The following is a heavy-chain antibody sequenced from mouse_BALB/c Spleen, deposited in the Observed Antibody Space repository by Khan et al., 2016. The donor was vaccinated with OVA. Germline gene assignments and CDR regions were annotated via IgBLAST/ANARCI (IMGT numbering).Heavy chain of an antibody. V-gene: IGHV3-2*02. Sequence: EVQLQESGPGLVKPSQSLSLTCTVTGYSITSDYAWNWIRQFPGNKLEWMGYIKYSGSTSYNQYLKSRFSITRNTSKNQFFLQLSSVTTEDTATXYFSRSRPITTLVITYFHCWRHGTTLPFSS. D-gene: IGHD1-1*01. J-gene: IGHJ2*01. CDR2: IKYSGST. CDR1: GYSITSDYA. CDR3: SRSRPITTLVITYFHC.